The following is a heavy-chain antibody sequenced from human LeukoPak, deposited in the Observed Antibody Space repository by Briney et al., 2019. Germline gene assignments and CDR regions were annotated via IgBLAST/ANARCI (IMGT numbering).Heavy chain of an antibody. CDR2: INPNSGGT. CDR1: GYTFTGYY. Sequence: GASVKVSCKASGYTFTGYYMHWVRQAPGQGLEWMGWINPNSGGTNYAQKFQGRVTMTRDTSISTAYMELSRLRSDDTAVYYCATGGPITFGGVIVIGRLVYWGQGTLVTVSS. J-gene: IGHJ4*02. V-gene: IGHV1-2*02. D-gene: IGHD3-16*02. CDR3: ATGGPITFGGVIVIGRLVY.